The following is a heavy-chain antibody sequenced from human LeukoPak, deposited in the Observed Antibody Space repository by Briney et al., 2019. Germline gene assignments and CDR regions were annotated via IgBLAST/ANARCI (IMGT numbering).Heavy chain of an antibody. V-gene: IGHV1-2*02. CDR2: INPNSGGT. D-gene: IGHD6-13*01. CDR1: GYTVTGYY. CDR3: AREPPPEAYSSPYYYGMDV. J-gene: IGHJ6*02. Sequence: ASVKVSCKASGYTVTGYYMHWVRQAPGQGLEWMGWINPNSGGTNYAQKFQGRVTMTRDTSISTAYMELSRLRSDDTAVYYCAREPPPEAYSSPYYYGMDVWGQGTTVTVSS.